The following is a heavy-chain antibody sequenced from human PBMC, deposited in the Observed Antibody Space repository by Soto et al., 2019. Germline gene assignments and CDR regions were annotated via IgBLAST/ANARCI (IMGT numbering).Heavy chain of an antibody. D-gene: IGHD2-15*01. CDR3: ARGPTGYCSGGSCYPIGGFDL. CDR2: IYHSGST. Sequence: QVQLQESGPGLVKPSGTLSLTCAVSSGSISSSNWWSWVRQPPGKGLEWIGEIYHSGSTNYNPSLKSRVTISVDKSKNQFSLKLSSVTAADTVVYYCARGPTGYCSGGSCYPIGGFDLWGQGTLVTVSS. CDR1: SGSISSSNW. V-gene: IGHV4-4*02. J-gene: IGHJ5*02.